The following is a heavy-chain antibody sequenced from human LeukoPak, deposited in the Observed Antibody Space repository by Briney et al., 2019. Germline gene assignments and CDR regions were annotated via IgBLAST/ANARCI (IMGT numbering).Heavy chain of an antibody. J-gene: IGHJ6*02. V-gene: IGHV6-1*01. CDR2: TYYRSKWYN. Sequence: SQTLSLTCAISGDSVSSNSAAWNWIRQSPSRGLEWLGRTYYRSKWYNDYAVSVKSRITINPDTSKNQFSLQLNSVTPEDTAVYYCARAKGYSSGWYMSNYYYYGMDVWGQGTTVTVSS. CDR3: ARAKGYSSGWYMSNYYYYGMDV. D-gene: IGHD6-19*01. CDR1: GDSVSSNSAA.